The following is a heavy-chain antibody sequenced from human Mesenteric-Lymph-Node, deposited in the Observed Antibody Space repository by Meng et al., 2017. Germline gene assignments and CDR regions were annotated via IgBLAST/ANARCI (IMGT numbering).Heavy chain of an antibody. CDR1: GFTLSDYY. D-gene: IGHD2-2*01. J-gene: IGHJ4*02. V-gene: IGHV3-11*01. CDR3: AKDSFTSIVVVPADIDY. CDR2: ISPTGGSL. Sequence: GGSLRLSCAASGFTLSDYYMTWIRQPPGQGLEWIVSISPTGGSLYYADSVKGRFTISRDNSKNTLYLQMNSLRAEDTAVYYCAKDSFTSIVVVPADIDYWGQGTLVTVSS.